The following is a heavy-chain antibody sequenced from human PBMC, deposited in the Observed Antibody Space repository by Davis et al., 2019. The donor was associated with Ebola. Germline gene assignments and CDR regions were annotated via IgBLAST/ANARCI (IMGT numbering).Heavy chain of an antibody. CDR3: ARRHYDSRGYYYFDY. Sequence: GGSLRLSCAASGFTFDHYGMTWVRQAPGKGLEWVSGISWNGEITGYADSVKGRSTISRDNAKNSLYLQINSLRAEDTALYYCARRHYDSRGYYYFDYWGQGTLVTVSS. V-gene: IGHV3-20*04. J-gene: IGHJ4*02. D-gene: IGHD3-22*01. CDR1: GFTFDHYG. CDR2: ISWNGEIT.